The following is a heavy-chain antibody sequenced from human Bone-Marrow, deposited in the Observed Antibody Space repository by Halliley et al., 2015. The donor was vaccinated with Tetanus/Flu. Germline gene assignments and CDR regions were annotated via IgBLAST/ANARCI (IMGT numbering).Heavy chain of an antibody. CDR2: FMPIFGAA. CDR3: ARVQSPASLVGYQAY. CDR1: GGTFSNYG. J-gene: IGHJ4*02. Sequence: QMQLVQSGAEVRKPGSSVKVSCKASGGTFSNYGISWVRQAPGQGLEWMGGFMPIFGAADYAQKFQDRATITADESTGTSYMELRNLKSEDTAVYYCARVQSPASLVGYQAYWGQGTLVTVSS. V-gene: IGHV1-69*01. D-gene: IGHD6-25*01.